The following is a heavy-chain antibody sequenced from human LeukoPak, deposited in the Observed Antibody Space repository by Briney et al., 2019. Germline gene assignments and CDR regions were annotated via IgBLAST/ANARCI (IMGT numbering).Heavy chain of an antibody. J-gene: IGHJ4*02. CDR3: ARVFSSVRLRLRGIVPDY. Sequence: GASVKVSCKASGYTFTSYGISWVRQAPGQGLEWMGWISAYNGNTNYAQKFQGRVTMTRDTPISTAYMELSRLRSDDTAVYYCARVFSSVRLRLRGIVPDYWGQGTLVTVSS. CDR2: ISAYNGNT. D-gene: IGHD5-12*01. CDR1: GYTFTSYG. V-gene: IGHV1-18*01.